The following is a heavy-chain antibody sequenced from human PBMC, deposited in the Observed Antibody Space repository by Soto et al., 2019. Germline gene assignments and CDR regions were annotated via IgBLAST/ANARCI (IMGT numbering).Heavy chain of an antibody. CDR1: GFTFSSYW. V-gene: IGHV3-74*01. Sequence: GGSLRLSCAASGFTFSSYWMHWVRQAPGKGLVWVSRINSDGSSTSYADSVKGRFTISRDNAKNTLYLQMNSLRAEDTAVYYCARERFVGSSVKYGMDVWGQRTTVTVSS. D-gene: IGHD2-2*01. CDR2: INSDGSST. CDR3: ARERFVGSSVKYGMDV. J-gene: IGHJ6*02.